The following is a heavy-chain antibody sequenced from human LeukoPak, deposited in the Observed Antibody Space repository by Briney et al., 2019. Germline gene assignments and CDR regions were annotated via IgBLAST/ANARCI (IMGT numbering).Heavy chain of an antibody. J-gene: IGHJ4*02. Sequence: GSLRLSCAASGITFRNYALPWVRQAPGQGLGWVAVISYDGSNKYYADSVKGRFTISRDNSKNTLYLQMNSLRAEDTAVYYCAKQRITMIVVVTPVDYWGQGTLVTVSS. CDR2: ISYDGSNK. D-gene: IGHD3-22*01. CDR3: AKQRITMIVVVTPVDY. CDR1: GITFRNYA. V-gene: IGHV3-30-3*01.